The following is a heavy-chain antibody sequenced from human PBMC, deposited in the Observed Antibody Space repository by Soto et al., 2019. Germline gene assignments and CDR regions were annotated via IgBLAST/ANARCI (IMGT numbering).Heavy chain of an antibody. CDR1: GFTLSTYS. CDR2: ISKSSTTI. V-gene: IGHV3-48*02. Sequence: PGGSLRLSCIVSGFTLSTYSMTWVRQALGKGLEWLSYISKSSTTINYADSVKGRFTISRDNAKNSVYLEMSSLRDEDSAVYYCARDPPNFYYYGMDVWGQGTTVTVSS. J-gene: IGHJ6*02. CDR3: ARDPPNFYYYGMDV.